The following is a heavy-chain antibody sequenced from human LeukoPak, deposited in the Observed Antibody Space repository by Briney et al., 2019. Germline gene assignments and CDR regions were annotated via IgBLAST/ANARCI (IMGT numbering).Heavy chain of an antibody. J-gene: IGHJ4*02. CDR2: IFSGGST. Sequence: SETLSLTCTVSGGSISSSTFYWGWIRQPPGRRLEWIGSIFSGGSTYYNPSLKSRVTIPVDTSKNYFSLKLSSVTAATTAVYYCARQVNYYVSSGPFDSWGQGTLVTVSS. D-gene: IGHD3-22*01. CDR1: GGSISSSTFY. CDR3: ARQVNYYVSSGPFDS. V-gene: IGHV4-39*01.